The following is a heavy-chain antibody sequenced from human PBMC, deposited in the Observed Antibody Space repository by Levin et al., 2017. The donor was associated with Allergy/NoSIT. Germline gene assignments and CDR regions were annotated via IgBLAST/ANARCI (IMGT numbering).Heavy chain of an antibody. CDR2: MDSRDSYT. J-gene: IGHJ4*02. V-gene: IGHV5-10-1*01. CDR1: GYSFITYW. CDR3: SVRPKTYGDYLDDY. D-gene: IGHD4-17*01. Sequence: GESLKISCEGSGYSFITYWVTWVRQVPGKGLEWLGEMDSRDSYTMYSPSFRGHVSMSVDRSINTAYLKWSTLKASDTAIYYCSVRPKTYGDYLDDYWGQGTLVTVSS.